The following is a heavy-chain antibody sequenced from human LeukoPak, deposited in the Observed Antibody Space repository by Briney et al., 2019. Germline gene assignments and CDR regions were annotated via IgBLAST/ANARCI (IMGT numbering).Heavy chain of an antibody. CDR1: GFSLSTNAVG. CDR3: AHRLMVTHFDY. V-gene: IGHV2-5*02. J-gene: IGHJ4*02. D-gene: IGHD5-18*01. Sequence: SDPTLVKPTQTLTLTCTFSGFSLSTNAVGVGWIRHPPGTALEWLALIYWDDDKRYSPSLKSRLTITKDTSKNQVVLTMTNMDPVDTATYYCAHRLMVTHFDYWGQGTLVTVSS. CDR2: IYWDDDK.